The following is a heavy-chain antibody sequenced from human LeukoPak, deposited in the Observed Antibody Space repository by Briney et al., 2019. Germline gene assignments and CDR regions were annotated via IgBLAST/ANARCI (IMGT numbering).Heavy chain of an antibody. CDR3: AKDQGSGWGLTFDY. Sequence: GGSLRLSCAASGFTFSSYWMHWVRQASGKGLVWVSCINSDGSSTSYADSVKGRFTISRDNSKNTLYLQMNSLRAEDTAVYYCAKDQGSGWGLTFDYWGQGTLVTVSS. V-gene: IGHV3-74*01. CDR2: INSDGSST. J-gene: IGHJ4*02. CDR1: GFTFSSYW. D-gene: IGHD6-19*01.